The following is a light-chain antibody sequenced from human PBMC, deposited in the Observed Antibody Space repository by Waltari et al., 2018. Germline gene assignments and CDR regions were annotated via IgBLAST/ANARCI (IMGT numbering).Light chain of an antibody. Sequence: QSPLTQPASVSGSPGQSITISCPGPSSDVGPYNLVPWYQQHPGNAPKLMIYEDYNRPSGVSNRFSGSKSGNTASLTISGLQAEDEAYYYCCSYVSGDTWVFGGGTELAVL. CDR3: CSYVSGDTWV. J-gene: IGLJ3*02. CDR2: EDY. V-gene: IGLV2-23*01. CDR1: SSDVGPYNL.